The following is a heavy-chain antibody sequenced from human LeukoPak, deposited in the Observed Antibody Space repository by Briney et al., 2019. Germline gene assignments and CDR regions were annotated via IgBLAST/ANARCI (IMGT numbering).Heavy chain of an antibody. J-gene: IGHJ6*02. CDR1: GVSISSGGYS. CDR2: IYNSGST. Sequence: SQTLSLTCAVSGVSISSGGYSWSWIRQPPGKGLEWIGYIYNSGSTNYNPSLKSRVTISVDTSKNQFSLKLSSVTAADTAVYYCARAGLYYYYGMDVWGQGTTVTVSS. D-gene: IGHD3-16*01. CDR3: ARAGLYYYYGMDV. V-gene: IGHV4-61*08.